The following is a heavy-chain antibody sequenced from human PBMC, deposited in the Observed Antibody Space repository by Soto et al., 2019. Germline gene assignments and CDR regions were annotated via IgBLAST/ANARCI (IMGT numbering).Heavy chain of an antibody. CDR3: ARDRGYSSSGPHYYYGMDV. V-gene: IGHV4-31*03. J-gene: IGHJ6*02. D-gene: IGHD6-13*01. CDR1: GGSISSGGYY. Sequence: SETLSLTCTVSGGSISSGGYYWSWIRQHPGKGLEWIGYIYYSGSTYYNPSLKSRVTISVDTSKNQFSLKLSSVTAADTAVYYCARDRGYSSSGPHYYYGMDVWGQGTTVTVSS. CDR2: IYYSGST.